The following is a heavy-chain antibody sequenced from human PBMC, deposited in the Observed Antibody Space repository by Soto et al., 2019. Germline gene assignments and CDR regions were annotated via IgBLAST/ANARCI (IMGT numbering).Heavy chain of an antibody. D-gene: IGHD3-10*01. CDR3: ARATMVRGVLDY. J-gene: IGHJ4*02. CDR1: GGSISSYY. CDR2: IYYSGST. V-gene: IGHV4-59*06. Sequence: PSETLSLTCTVSGGSISSYYWSWIRQPPGKGLEWIGYIYYSGSTYYNPSLKSRVTISVDTSKNQFSLKLSSVTAADTAVYYCARATMVRGVLDYWGQGTLVNVSS.